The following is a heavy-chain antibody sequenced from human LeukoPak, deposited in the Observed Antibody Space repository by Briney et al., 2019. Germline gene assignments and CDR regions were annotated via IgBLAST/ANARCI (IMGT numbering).Heavy chain of an antibody. CDR1: GFTFSGSA. J-gene: IGHJ4*02. CDR2: IRSKAGSYAT. D-gene: IGHD4-17*01. CDR3: TGGTTVTTLDY. Sequence: GGSLKLSCVASGFTFSGSAMHWVRQASGKGLEWAARIRSKAGSYATEYAASVKGRFTISRDDSKNTAYLQMKSLKTEDTAVYYCTGGTTVTTLDYWGQGTLVTVSS. V-gene: IGHV3-73*01.